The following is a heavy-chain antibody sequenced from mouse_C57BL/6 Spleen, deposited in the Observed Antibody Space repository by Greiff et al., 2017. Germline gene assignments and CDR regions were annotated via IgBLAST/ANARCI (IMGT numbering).Heavy chain of an antibody. D-gene: IGHD1-1*01. CDR1: GYTFTSYD. V-gene: IGHV1-85*01. CDR3: ERPLRGGLSWFAY. J-gene: IGHJ3*01. Sequence: QVQLQQSGPELVKPGASVKLSCKASGYTFTSYDINWVKQRPGQGLEWIGWIYPRDGSSTYYEKFKGKATLPVVTSSSTACMGLHRLTSVDSAVYFCERPLRGGLSWFAYWGQGTLVTVSA. CDR2: IYPRDGSS.